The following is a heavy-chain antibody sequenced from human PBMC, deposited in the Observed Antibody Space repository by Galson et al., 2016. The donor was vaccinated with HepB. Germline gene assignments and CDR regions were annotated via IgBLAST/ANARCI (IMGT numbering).Heavy chain of an antibody. D-gene: IGHD3-3*01. CDR1: GGSISSSSYY. V-gene: IGHV4-39*01. CDR3: ARHRITIFGVVMGWFDP. Sequence: SETLSLTCTVSGGSISSSSYYWGWIRQPPGKGLEWIGSIYYSGSTYYNPSLKSRVTISVDTSKNQFSLKLSSVTAADTAVYYCARHRITIFGVVMGWFDPWCQGTLVTVSS. CDR2: IYYSGST. J-gene: IGHJ5*02.